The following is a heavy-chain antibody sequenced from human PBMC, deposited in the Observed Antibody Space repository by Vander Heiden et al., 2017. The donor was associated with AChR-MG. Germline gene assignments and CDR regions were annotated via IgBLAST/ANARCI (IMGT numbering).Heavy chain of an antibody. D-gene: IGHD4-17*01. V-gene: IGHV3-23*01. CDR2: INRDGGTT. CDR3: AKDHEYRDYFSYFFDH. J-gene: IGHJ4*02. Sequence: EVQLLESGGALVQPGGSLRVSCAASGFLFSNYAMSWVRQAPGKGPEWVSTINRDGGTTYYAESVKGRFTMSRDNSMNTLYLQLTSLRVEDTAIYYCAKDHEYRDYFSYFFDHWGQGTLGTVSS. CDR1: GFLFSNYA.